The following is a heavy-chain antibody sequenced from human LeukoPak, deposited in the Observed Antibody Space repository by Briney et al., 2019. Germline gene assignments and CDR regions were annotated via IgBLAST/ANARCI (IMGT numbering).Heavy chain of an antibody. CDR3: ARSIAAAGKNYWYFDL. CDR1: GGSISSYY. D-gene: IGHD6-13*01. Sequence: PSETLSLTCTVSGGSISSYYWSWIRQPAGKGLEWIGRIYTSGSTNYNPSLTSRVTMSVETSKNQFSLKLSSVTAADTAVYYCARSIAAAGKNYWYFDLWGRGTLVTVSS. V-gene: IGHV4-4*07. CDR2: IYTSGST. J-gene: IGHJ2*01.